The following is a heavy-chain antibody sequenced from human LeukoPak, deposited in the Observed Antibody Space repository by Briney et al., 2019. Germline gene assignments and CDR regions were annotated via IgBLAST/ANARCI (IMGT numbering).Heavy chain of an antibody. V-gene: IGHV4-59*08. CDR2: IFHSGTT. Sequence: SETLSLTCTVSSGSISNYYWCWVRQPPGKGLEYIGYIFHSGTTNYNPSLRSRVTISVDTSKSHFSLKLSSVTAADTAVYYCARRVTSNWFDPWGQGTLVTVSS. J-gene: IGHJ5*02. CDR3: ARRVTSNWFDP. D-gene: IGHD2-21*02. CDR1: SGSISNYY.